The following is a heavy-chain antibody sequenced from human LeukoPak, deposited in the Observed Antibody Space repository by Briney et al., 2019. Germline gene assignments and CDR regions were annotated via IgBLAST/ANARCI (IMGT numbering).Heavy chain of an antibody. CDR1: GGSFSGYY. CDR3: ARGKLYFDY. CDR2: INHSGST. Sequence: NASETLSLTCAVYGGSFSGYYWSWIRQPPGKGLEWIGEINHSGSTNYNPSLKSRVTISVDTSKNQFSLKLSSVTAADTAVYYCARGKLYFDYWGQGTLVTVSS. V-gene: IGHV4-34*01. J-gene: IGHJ4*02.